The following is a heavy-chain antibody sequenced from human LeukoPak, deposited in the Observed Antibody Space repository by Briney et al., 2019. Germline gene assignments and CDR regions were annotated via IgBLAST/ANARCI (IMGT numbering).Heavy chain of an antibody. J-gene: IGHJ3*02. CDR1: GGSISSHY. V-gene: IGHV4-59*11. CDR2: TSYIGST. D-gene: IGHD4-17*01. CDR3: ARDPTTVTKGLDI. Sequence: PSETLSLTCTVSGGSISSHYWTWIRQPPGKGLGWIGYTSYIGSTNYNPSLKSRVTISVDTSKNQFSLKLSSVTAADAAVYFCARDPTTVTKGLDIWGQGTMVTVSS.